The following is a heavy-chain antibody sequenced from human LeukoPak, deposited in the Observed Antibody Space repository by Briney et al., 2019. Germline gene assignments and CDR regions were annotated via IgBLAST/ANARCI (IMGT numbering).Heavy chain of an antibody. D-gene: IGHD3-10*01. CDR2: INHSGST. J-gene: IGHJ4*02. Sequence: SETLSLTCAVYGGSFSGYYWSWIRQPPGKGLEWIGEINHSGSTNYNPSLKSRVTISVGTSKNQFSLKLSSVTAADTAVYYCARIPRRITMVRGVITGFDYWGQGTLVTVSS. CDR1: GGSFSGYY. V-gene: IGHV4-34*01. CDR3: ARIPRRITMVRGVITGFDY.